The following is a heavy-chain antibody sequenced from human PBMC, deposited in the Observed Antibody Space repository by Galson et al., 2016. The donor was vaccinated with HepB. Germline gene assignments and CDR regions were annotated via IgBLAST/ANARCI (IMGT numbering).Heavy chain of an antibody. Sequence: QSGAEVKKPGESLRISCKGSEYRFNSYWISWVRQMPGKGLEWMGNIDPSDSHTHYSPSFQGHVTISADKSISTAYLQWRRLKASDPAIYYCARQTGPGYYGRSGGDWFDPWGRGTLVTVSS. J-gene: IGHJ5*02. V-gene: IGHV5-10-1*01. CDR3: ARQTGPGYYGRSGGDWFDP. CDR2: IDPSDSHT. D-gene: IGHD3-22*01. CDR1: EYRFNSYW.